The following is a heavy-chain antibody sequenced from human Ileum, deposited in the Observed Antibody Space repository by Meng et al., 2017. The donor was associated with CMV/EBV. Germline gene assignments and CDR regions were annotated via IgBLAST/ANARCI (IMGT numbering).Heavy chain of an antibody. CDR3: AKGTSNYFDS. Sequence: GGSLRLSCAASGFTFSSYAMHWVRQAPGKGLEWVAVISYDGSNKYYADSVKGRFTISRDNAKNTLYLQMNDLRAEDTAVYYCAKGTSNYFDSWGQGTLVTVSS. V-gene: IGHV3-30-3*01. CDR2: ISYDGSNK. D-gene: IGHD3-10*01. CDR1: GFTFSSYA. J-gene: IGHJ4*02.